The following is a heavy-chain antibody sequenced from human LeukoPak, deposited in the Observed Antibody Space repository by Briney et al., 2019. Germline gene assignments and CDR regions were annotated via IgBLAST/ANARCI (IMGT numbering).Heavy chain of an antibody. CDR2: IYYSGST. V-gene: IGHV4-39*01. CDR3: ARQGGGIAVAALDY. D-gene: IGHD6-19*01. J-gene: IGHJ4*02. Sequence: SETLSLTCTVSGGSISSSSYYWGWIRQPPGKGLEWIGSIYYSGSTYYNPSLKSRVTISVDTSKNQFSLKLSSVTAADTAVYYCARQGGGIAVAALDYWGQGTLVTVSS. CDR1: GGSISSSSYY.